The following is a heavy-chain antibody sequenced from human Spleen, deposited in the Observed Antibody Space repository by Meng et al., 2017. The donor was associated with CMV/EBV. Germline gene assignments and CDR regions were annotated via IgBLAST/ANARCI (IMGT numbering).Heavy chain of an antibody. D-gene: IGHD3-3*01. J-gene: IGHJ4*02. CDR3: ATYDFWSGYYYFDN. CDR2: ISSSGSTI. V-gene: IGHV3-48*03. CDR1: GFTFSSYE. Sequence: GGSLRLSCAASGFTFSSYEMNWVRQAPGKGLEWVSYISSSGSTIYYADSVKGRFTISRDNAKNSLCLQMNSLRAEDTAVYYCATYDFWSGYYYFDNWGQGTLVTVSS.